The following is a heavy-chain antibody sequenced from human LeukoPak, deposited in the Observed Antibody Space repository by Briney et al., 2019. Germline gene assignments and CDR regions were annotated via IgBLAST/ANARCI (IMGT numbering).Heavy chain of an antibody. J-gene: IGHJ4*02. D-gene: IGHD6-6*01. CDR1: GFNFILFG. Sequence: PGGSLRLSCAASGFNFILFGMHWVRQAPGEGLEWVALMRYDGDYKYYGDSVKGRFTISRDNFKNMVYLQMNSLRAEDTAVYYCASLIAARKSSFDYWGQGTLVTVSS. V-gene: IGHV3-33*01. CDR2: MRYDGDYK. CDR3: ASLIAARKSSFDY.